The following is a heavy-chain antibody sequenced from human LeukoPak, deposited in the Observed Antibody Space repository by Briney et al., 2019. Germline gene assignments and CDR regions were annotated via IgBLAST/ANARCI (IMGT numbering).Heavy chain of an antibody. CDR2: INTNTGNP. J-gene: IGHJ6*02. D-gene: IGHD6-19*01. Sequence: ASVKVSCEASGYTFTSYAMNWVRQAPGQGLEWMGWINTNTGNPTYAQGFTGRFVFSLDTSVSTAYLQISSLKAEDTAVYYCARGSRGPGSGSYYYYGMNVWGQGTTVTVSS. V-gene: IGHV7-4-1*02. CDR1: GYTFTSYA. CDR3: ARGSRGPGSGSYYYYGMNV.